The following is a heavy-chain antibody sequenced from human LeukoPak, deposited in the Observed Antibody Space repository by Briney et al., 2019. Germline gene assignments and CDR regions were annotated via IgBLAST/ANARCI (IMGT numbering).Heavy chain of an antibody. J-gene: IGHJ2*01. CDR1: GYTFTSYA. V-gene: IGHV1-3*01. CDR2: INAGNGNT. Sequence: ASVKVSCKASGYTFTSYAMHWVRQAPGQRLEWMGWINAGNGNTKYSQKFQGRVTITRDTSASTAYMELSSLRSEDTAVYYCVYHFIKGIVGPWYFDLWGRGTLVTVSS. D-gene: IGHD1-26*01. CDR3: VYHFIKGIVGPWYFDL.